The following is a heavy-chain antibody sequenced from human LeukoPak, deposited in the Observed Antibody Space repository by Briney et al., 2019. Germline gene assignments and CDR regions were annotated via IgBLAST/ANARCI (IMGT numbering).Heavy chain of an antibody. CDR2: ILPGDSNV. CDR1: GFSFTTYR. V-gene: IGHV5-51*01. Sequence: GESLKISCQSSGFSFTTYRIGWVRQMPGKGLDWMGAILPGDSNVRYSPSFQGQVTISVDKSTDTASLEWSSLRASDTGMYYCAAIRASRPWYFHLWGRGTPVTVSS. J-gene: IGHJ2*01. CDR3: AAIRASRPWYFHL.